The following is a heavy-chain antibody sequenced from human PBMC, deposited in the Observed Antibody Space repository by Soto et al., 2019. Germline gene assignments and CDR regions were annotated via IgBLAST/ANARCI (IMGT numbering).Heavy chain of an antibody. CDR1: GESISSISYY. D-gene: IGHD2-21*02. CDR3: ARQRTTVVTQAYFDH. V-gene: IGHV4-39*01. J-gene: IGHJ4*02. Sequence: SETLSLTCIVSGESISSISYYWGWIRQPPGKGLEWIGSIYYSGRTYYNPSFKSRVTITIDTSKNQFSLKLSSVTATDTAVYYCARQRTTVVTQAYFDHWGQGALVTVPS. CDR2: IYYSGRT.